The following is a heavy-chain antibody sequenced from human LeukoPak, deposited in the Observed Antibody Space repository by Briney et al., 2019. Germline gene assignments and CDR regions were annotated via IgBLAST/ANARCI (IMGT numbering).Heavy chain of an antibody. V-gene: IGHV4-4*09. J-gene: IGHJ6*02. CDR3: ARSSRRKYCSGGSCYQAYYYGMDV. D-gene: IGHD2-15*01. Sequence: SETLSLTCTVSGGSISSYYWSWIRQPPGKGLEWIGYIYTSGSTNYNPSLKSRVTISVDTSKNQFSLKLSSVTAADTAVYYCARSSRRKYCSGGSCYQAYYYGMDVWGQGTTVTVSS. CDR2: IYTSGST. CDR1: GGSISSYY.